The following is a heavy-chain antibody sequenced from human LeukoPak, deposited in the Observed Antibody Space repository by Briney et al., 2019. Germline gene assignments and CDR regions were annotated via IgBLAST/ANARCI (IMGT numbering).Heavy chain of an antibody. D-gene: IGHD5-18*01. CDR3: ARGRQLYDHYFDY. Sequence: SETLSLTCAVYGGSFSGYYWTWIRQPPGKGLEWIGEINHSGSTNYNPSLKSRVTISVDTSKNQFSRKLSSVTAADTAVYYCARGRQLYDHYFDYWGQGTLVTVSP. J-gene: IGHJ4*02. CDR1: GGSFSGYY. CDR2: INHSGST. V-gene: IGHV4-34*01.